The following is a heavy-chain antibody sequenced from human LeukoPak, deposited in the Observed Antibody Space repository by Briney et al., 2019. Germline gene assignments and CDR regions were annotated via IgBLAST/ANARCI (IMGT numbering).Heavy chain of an antibody. J-gene: IGHJ6*02. CDR2: FDPEDGET. Sequence: ASVKVSCKVSGYTLTELSMHWVRQAPGKGLEWMGGFDPEDGETIYAQKFQGRVTMTEDTSTDTAYMELSSLRSEDTAVYYCATPLVVPVAKANYYYYGMDVWGQGTTVTVSS. CDR3: ATPLVVPVAKANYYYYGMDV. V-gene: IGHV1-24*01. D-gene: IGHD2-2*01. CDR1: GYTLTELS.